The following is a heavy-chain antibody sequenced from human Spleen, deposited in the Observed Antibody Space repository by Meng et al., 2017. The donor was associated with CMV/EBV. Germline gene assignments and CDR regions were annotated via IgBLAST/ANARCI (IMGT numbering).Heavy chain of an antibody. J-gene: IGHJ6*02. CDR2: ISHDGTNK. D-gene: IGHD3-22*01. V-gene: IGHV3-30*04. CDR3: ARDGGVGLGIDYYNYYYGMDV. Sequence: GESLKISCAASGFTFSSYAMHWVRQAPGKGLEWVALISHDGTNKYYRDSLKDRFTISRDNSKNTLYLQMNSLRAEDSAVYYCARDGGVGLGIDYYNYYYGMDVWGQGTTVTVSS. CDR1: GFTFSSYA.